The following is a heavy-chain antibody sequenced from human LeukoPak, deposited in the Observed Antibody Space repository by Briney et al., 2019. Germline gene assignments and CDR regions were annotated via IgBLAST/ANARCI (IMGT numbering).Heavy chain of an antibody. J-gene: IGHJ4*02. Sequence: PSETLSLTCAVYGGSFSGYYWSWIRQPPGKGLEWIGEINHSGSTNYNPSLKSRVTISVDTSKNQFSLKLSSVTAADTAVYYCARVDSGYSGYGDFDYWGQGTLVTVSS. CDR3: ARVDSGYSGYGDFDY. D-gene: IGHD5-12*01. V-gene: IGHV4-34*01. CDR1: GGSFSGYY. CDR2: INHSGST.